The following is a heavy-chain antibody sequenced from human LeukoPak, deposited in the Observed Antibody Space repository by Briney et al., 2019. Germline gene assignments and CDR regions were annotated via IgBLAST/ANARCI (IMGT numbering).Heavy chain of an antibody. Sequence: GGSLRPSCAASGFTFSDYNMIWVRQAPGKGLEWISFIGSRSSQIYYADSVKGRFTISRENAKNSLYLQMNSLRAEDAAMYYCLRGHSVYDFRVYWGQGTLVTISS. D-gene: IGHD5/OR15-5a*01. CDR1: GFTFSDYN. J-gene: IGHJ4*02. V-gene: IGHV3-48*01. CDR3: LRGHSVYDFRVY. CDR2: IGSRSSQI.